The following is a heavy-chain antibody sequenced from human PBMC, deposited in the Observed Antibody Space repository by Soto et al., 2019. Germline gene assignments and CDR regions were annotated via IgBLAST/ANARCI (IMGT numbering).Heavy chain of an antibody. CDR3: KRDQVGAGGYAFFDY. V-gene: IGHV3-66*01. CDR2: IYNDGSL. J-gene: IGHJ4*02. Sequence: PGGSLRLSCAASGFIVSRNYMSWFRQTSGKGLEWVSVIYNDGSLFYADSVKGRFTISRDNSKNTLYLQMNSLKAEDTGVYYCKRDQVGAGGYAFFDYWGMINEVTVYS. D-gene: IGHD5-12*01. CDR1: GFIVSRNY.